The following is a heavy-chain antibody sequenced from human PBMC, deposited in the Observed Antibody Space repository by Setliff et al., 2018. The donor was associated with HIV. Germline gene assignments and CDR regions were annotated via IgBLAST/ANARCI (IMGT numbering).Heavy chain of an antibody. CDR2: ISSSGNT. Sequence: PSETLSLTCTVSGGSISSTSYYWGWIRQPPGTGLEWIGSISSSGNTYYNPSLKSRVTTSVDTPKNQFSLKLNSVTAADTAVYYCARYRYYYDSSGYGRWFDPWGQGTLVTVSS. V-gene: IGHV4-39*01. CDR1: GGSISSTSYY. D-gene: IGHD3-22*01. J-gene: IGHJ5*02. CDR3: ARYRYYYDSSGYGRWFDP.